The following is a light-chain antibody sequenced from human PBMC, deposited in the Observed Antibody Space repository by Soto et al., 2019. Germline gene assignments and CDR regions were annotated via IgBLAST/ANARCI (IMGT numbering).Light chain of an antibody. CDR1: QSLLDSNGDNY. CDR3: MQALQDPWT. V-gene: IGKV2-28*01. Sequence: DIVMVNSPLSLPVTPGEPASISCRSSQSLLDSNGDNYLDWYLQKPGQSPQLLIYLSSYRASGVPDRFSGSGSGADVTLKISRVEAEDVGIYYCMQALQDPWTFGQGTKVDIK. CDR2: LSS. J-gene: IGKJ1*01.